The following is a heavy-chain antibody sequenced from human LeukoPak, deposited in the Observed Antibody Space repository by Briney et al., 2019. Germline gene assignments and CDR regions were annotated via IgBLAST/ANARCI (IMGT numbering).Heavy chain of an antibody. Sequence: SETLSLTCTVSGGSVSNYHWSWIRQPPGKGLEWIGYIYNSGSTNYNPSLKSRVMISVDTSKNQFSLKLTSVTAADTAVYYCASIYFYGSGSYFGYWGQGTLVTLST. CDR1: GGSVSNYH. J-gene: IGHJ4*02. V-gene: IGHV4-59*08. D-gene: IGHD3-10*01. CDR3: ASIYFYGSGSYFGY. CDR2: IYNSGST.